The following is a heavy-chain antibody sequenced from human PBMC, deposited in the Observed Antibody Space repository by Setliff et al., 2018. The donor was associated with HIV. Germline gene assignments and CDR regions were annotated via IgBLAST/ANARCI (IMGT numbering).Heavy chain of an antibody. CDR1: GFTVSGYY. Sequence: AGSLRLSCAASGFTVSGYYMAWVRQAPGKGLEWVSTIYSGGSTYHADSVKGRFTMSRDNAKNSLFLQMHSLRAEDTAVYYCARVADGYNSYFDYWGQGTVVTVSS. J-gene: IGHJ4*02. D-gene: IGHD5-18*01. CDR3: ARVADGYNSYFDY. V-gene: IGHV3-66*01. CDR2: IYSGGST.